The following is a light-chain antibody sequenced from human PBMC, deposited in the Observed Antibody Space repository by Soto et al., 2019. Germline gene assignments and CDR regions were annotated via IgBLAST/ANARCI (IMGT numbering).Light chain of an antibody. Sequence: IELTQSPATLSLSPGERATLSCRASQSVSSYLAWYQQKPGQAPSLLIYDASNRATGIPARFSGSGSGTDFTLTTSSLEPEDFAVYYGQQRSNWPRGTFGQGTKVDIK. CDR2: DAS. J-gene: IGKJ1*01. CDR3: QQRSNWPRGT. V-gene: IGKV3-11*01. CDR1: QSVSSY.